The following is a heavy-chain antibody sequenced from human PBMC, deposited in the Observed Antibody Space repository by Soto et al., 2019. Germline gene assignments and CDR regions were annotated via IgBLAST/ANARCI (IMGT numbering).Heavy chain of an antibody. V-gene: IGHV4-39*01. D-gene: IGHD5-12*01. CDR1: GGSISSSSYY. CDR2: IYYSGST. CDR3: ATLYSGYDSVDY. Sequence: LCGGSISSSSYYWGWIRQPPGKGLEWIGSIYYSGSTYYNPSLKSRVTISVDTSKNQFSLKLSSVTAADTAVYYCATLYSGYDSVDYWGQGTLVTVSS. J-gene: IGHJ4*02.